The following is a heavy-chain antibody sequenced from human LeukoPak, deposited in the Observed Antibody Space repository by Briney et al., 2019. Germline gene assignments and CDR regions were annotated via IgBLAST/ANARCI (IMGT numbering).Heavy chain of an antibody. J-gene: IGHJ6*02. CDR2: ISSSSSTI. V-gene: IGHV3-48*02. CDR3: ARGLYGDYDSEYYYGMDV. D-gene: IGHD4-17*01. CDR1: GFTFSSYA. Sequence: GGSLRLSCAASGFTFSSYAMSWVRQAPGKGLEWVSYISSSSSTIYYADSVKGRFTISRDNAKNSLYLQMNSLRDEDTAVYYCARGLYGDYDSEYYYGMDVWGQGTTVTVSS.